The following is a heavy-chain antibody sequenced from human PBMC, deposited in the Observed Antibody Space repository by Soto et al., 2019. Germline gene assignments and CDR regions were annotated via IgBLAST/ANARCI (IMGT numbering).Heavy chain of an antibody. Sequence: GESLKISCKGSGYTFTNYWIGWVRQMPGKGPEWMGIIYPGDSDTKYNPSFQGQVTISADKSISTTYLQWSSLKASDTAIYYGVCSFFYNHDMDVWGQGTTVTVSS. CDR1: GYTFTNYW. CDR2: IYPGDSDT. CDR3: VCSFFYNHDMDV. V-gene: IGHV5-51*01. J-gene: IGHJ6*02.